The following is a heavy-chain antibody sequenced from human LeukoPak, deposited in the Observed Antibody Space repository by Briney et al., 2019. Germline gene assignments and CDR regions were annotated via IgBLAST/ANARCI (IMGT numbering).Heavy chain of an antibody. CDR1: GFTFSSYE. V-gene: IGHV3-48*03. J-gene: IGHJ4*02. CDR3: ARVSTVTSPVSY. Sequence: GGSLRLSCAASGFTFSSYEMNWVRQAPGKGLEWVSYISSSGSTIYYADSVKGRFTISRDNAKNSLYLQMNSLRAEDTAVYYCARVSTVTSPVSYWGQGTLVTVSS. CDR2: ISSSGSTI. D-gene: IGHD4-17*01.